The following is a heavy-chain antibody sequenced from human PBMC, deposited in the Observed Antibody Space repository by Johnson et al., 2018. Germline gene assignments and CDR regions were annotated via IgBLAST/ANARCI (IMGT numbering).Heavy chain of an antibody. V-gene: IGHV3-49*03. CDR3: ARAGRQVGDYFDY. J-gene: IGHJ4*02. CDR1: GFTFGDYP. CDR2: IRTQTYGETP. D-gene: IGHD6-25*01. Sequence: VQLVESGGALVQPGRTLRLSCRTSGFTFGDYPMSWFRQAPGKGLEWVSYIRTQTYGETPEYAASVKGRFTISRDDSYSLAYLQMNSLRTEDTAIYYLARAGRQVGDYFDYGGQGTLVTVSS.